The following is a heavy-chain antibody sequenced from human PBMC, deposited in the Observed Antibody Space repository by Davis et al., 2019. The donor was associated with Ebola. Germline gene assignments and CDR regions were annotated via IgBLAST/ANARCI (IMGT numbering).Heavy chain of an antibody. D-gene: IGHD5-12*01. Sequence: PGGSLRLSCAASGFTFSTYAMRWVRQAPGKGLEWVSSITPTGSSTYYADSVKGRFTISRDNSQNTLFLQMNSLRVEDTAVYYCAKRPSGSQGFIDYWGQGTLVTVSS. CDR2: ITPTGSST. CDR3: AKRPSGSQGFIDY. J-gene: IGHJ4*02. V-gene: IGHV3-23*01. CDR1: GFTFSTYA.